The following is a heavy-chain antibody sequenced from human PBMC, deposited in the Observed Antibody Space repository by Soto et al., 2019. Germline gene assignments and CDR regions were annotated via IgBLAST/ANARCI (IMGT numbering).Heavy chain of an antibody. CDR3: ARKSYYDSSGYSGEELDY. J-gene: IGHJ4*02. Sequence: EVQLVESGGGLVQPGGSLRLSCAASGFTFSSYWMSWVRQAPGKGLEWVANIKQDGSEKYYVDSVKGRFTISRDNAKNSLYLQMNSLRAEDTAVYYCARKSYYDSSGYSGEELDYWGQGTLVTVSS. CDR1: GFTFSSYW. V-gene: IGHV3-7*01. D-gene: IGHD3-22*01. CDR2: IKQDGSEK.